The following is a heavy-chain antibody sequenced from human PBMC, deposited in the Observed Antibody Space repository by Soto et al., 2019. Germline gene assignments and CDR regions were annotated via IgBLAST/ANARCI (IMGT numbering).Heavy chain of an antibody. Sequence: EVRLVESGGGLVQPGGSLRLSCAASGFTFSTYWMHWVRQAPGKGLVWVSRINGDGTTTQYADSVKGRFTISRDNAKNTLYLQMNTLRGDGTAMYYCASIPMVRGPSDYWGQGTLVTVSS. CDR3: ASIPMVRGPSDY. CDR2: INGDGTTT. D-gene: IGHD3-10*01. CDR1: GFTFSTYW. V-gene: IGHV3-74*02. J-gene: IGHJ4*02.